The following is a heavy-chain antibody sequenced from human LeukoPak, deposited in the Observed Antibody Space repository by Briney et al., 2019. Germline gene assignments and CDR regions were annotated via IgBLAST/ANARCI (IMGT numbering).Heavy chain of an antibody. CDR1: GFTFSSYA. CDR2: ITGSGDSI. Sequence: GGSLRLSCAASGFTFSSYAMSWVRQAPGKGLEWVSAITGSGDSIFYADSVKGRFTISRDNSKNTLYLQMNTLRAEDRAVYYCAKENPVGGTNYFDYWGQGTLVTVAS. D-gene: IGHD1-26*01. J-gene: IGHJ4*02. V-gene: IGHV3-23*01. CDR3: AKENPVGGTNYFDY.